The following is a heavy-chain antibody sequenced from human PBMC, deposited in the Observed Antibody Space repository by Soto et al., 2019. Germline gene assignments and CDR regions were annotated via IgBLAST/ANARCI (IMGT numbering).Heavy chain of an antibody. D-gene: IGHD6-13*01. J-gene: IGHJ5*02. V-gene: IGHV4-59*01. CDR3: ARVGRLITAAGLLDA. Sequence: SETLSLTCTISNGSSGSYYWTWIRQPPGKGLEWIGHIYYSGSTNYNPSLKSRLTLSLDTSKNQFSLKLTSVTAADTAVYYCARVGRLITAAGLLDAWGQGTLVTVSS. CDR1: NGSSGSYY. CDR2: IYYSGST.